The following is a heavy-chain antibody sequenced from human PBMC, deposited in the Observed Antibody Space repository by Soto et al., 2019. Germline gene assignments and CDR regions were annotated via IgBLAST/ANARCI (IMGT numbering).Heavy chain of an antibody. CDR3: ARDLGYYYDSSGYGLGY. Sequence: ASVKVSCKASGYTFTSYGISWVRQAPGQGLEWMGWISAYNGNTNYAQKLQGRVTMTTDTSTSTAYMELRSLRSDDTAVYYCARDLGYYYDSSGYGLGYWGQGTLVTVSS. CDR2: ISAYNGNT. CDR1: GYTFTSYG. J-gene: IGHJ4*02. V-gene: IGHV1-18*04. D-gene: IGHD3-22*01.